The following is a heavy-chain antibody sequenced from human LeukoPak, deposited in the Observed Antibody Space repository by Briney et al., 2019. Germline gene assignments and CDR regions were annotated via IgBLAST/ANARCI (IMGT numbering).Heavy chain of an antibody. CDR2: INSDGSST. V-gene: IGHV3-74*01. CDR1: GFTFSSYW. J-gene: IGHJ4*02. D-gene: IGHD6-13*01. CDR3: ASLVAAAGTEDFDY. Sequence: GGSLRLSCAASGFTFSSYWMHWVRQAPGKGLVWVSRINSDGSSTSYADSVKGRFTISRDNAKNTLYLQMNSLRAEDTAVYYCASLVAAAGTEDFDYWGQRTLVTVSS.